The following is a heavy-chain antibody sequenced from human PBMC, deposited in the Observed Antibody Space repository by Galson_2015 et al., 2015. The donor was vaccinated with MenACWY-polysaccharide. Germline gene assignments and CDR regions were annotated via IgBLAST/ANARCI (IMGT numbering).Heavy chain of an antibody. J-gene: IGHJ3*01. Sequence: LRLSCAASGLRFSGSGMHWVRQAPGKGLGWVAVIQYDGTNKVYADSVKGRFSISRDNSKNTLYLEMNSLRAEDTALYYCAREGSRIVFHAFDVWGQGTMVTVSS. D-gene: IGHD2-21*01. CDR3: AREGSRIVFHAFDV. CDR2: IQYDGTNK. CDR1: GLRFSGSG. V-gene: IGHV3-33*01.